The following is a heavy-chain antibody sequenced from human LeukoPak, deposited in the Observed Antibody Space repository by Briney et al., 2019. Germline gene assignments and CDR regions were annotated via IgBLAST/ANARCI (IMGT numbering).Heavy chain of an antibody. Sequence: GGSLRLSCAASGFTFSSYWMSWVRQAPGKGLEWVANIKQDGSEKYYVDSVKGRFTISGDNAKNSLYLQMNSLRAEDTAVYYCAREGWGLYYYYYYYMHVWGKGTTVTVSS. CDR3: AREGWGLYYYYYYYMHV. CDR1: GFTFSSYW. CDR2: IKQDGSEK. J-gene: IGHJ6*03. V-gene: IGHV3-7*01. D-gene: IGHD3-3*01.